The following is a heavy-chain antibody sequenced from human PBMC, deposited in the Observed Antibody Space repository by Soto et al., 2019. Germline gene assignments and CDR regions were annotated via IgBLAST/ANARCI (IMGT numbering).Heavy chain of an antibody. D-gene: IGHD2-21*02. CDR3: ARSGVVTAIHWFDP. CDR1: GFTVSSNY. Sequence: GGSLRLSCAASGFTVSSNYMSWVRQAPGKGLEWVSVIYSGGSTYYADSVKGRFTISRHNSKNTLYLQMNSLRAEDTAVYYCARSGVVTAIHWFDPWGQGTLVTVSS. CDR2: IYSGGST. V-gene: IGHV3-53*04. J-gene: IGHJ5*02.